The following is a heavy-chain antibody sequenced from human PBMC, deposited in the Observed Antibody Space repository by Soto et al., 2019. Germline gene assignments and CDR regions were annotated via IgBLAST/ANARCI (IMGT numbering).Heavy chain of an antibody. Sequence: EVQLVESGGGLVQPGGSLRLSCAASGFSFSSYWMIWAHQVPGKGLEWLAKINQDGSEKNYVDSVRGRFTISRDNAKSSVYLQLGSLRAEDTAVYFCSRLSRGAPGGSCWGQGTMVTVSS. CDR1: GFSFSSYW. J-gene: IGHJ4*02. CDR2: INQDGSEK. CDR3: SRLSRGAPGGSC. V-gene: IGHV3-7*03. D-gene: IGHD2-15*01.